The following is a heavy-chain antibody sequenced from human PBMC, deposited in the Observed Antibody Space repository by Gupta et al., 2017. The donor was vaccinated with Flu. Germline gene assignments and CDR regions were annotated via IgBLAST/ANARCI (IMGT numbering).Heavy chain of an antibody. J-gene: IGHJ5*01. Sequence: QVQLVQSGAEVMKPGASVRVSCKASGYTFTDFYMLWVRLAPGQGPEWMGWVNPNSGVTNYAQKFQGRVTTIGDTSITTAYMELSRLRSDDTAVYYCARFSPEGCFDSWGQGTLVTVSS. CDR1: GYTFTDFY. V-gene: IGHV1-2*02. CDR2: VNPNSGVT. CDR3: ARFSPEGCFDS.